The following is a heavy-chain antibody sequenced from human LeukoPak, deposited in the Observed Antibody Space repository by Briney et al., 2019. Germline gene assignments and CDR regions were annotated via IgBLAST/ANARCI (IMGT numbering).Heavy chain of an antibody. CDR3: ATDARVSSSRDGGMDV. D-gene: IGHD5-24*01. Sequence: ASVKVSCKVSGYTLTELSMHWVRQAPGKGLEWMGGFDPEDGETIYAQKFQGRVTMTEDTSTDTAYMELSSLRSEDTAVYYCATDARVSSSRDGGMDVWGKGTTVTVSS. CDR1: GYTLTELS. CDR2: FDPEDGET. V-gene: IGHV1-24*01. J-gene: IGHJ6*04.